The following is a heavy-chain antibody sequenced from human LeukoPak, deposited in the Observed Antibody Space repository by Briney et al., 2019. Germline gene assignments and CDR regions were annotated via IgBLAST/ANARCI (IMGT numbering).Heavy chain of an antibody. J-gene: IGHJ5*02. CDR1: GFTFSIYA. V-gene: IGHV3-23*01. Sequence: PGGSLRLSCAASGFTFSIYAMSWVRQAPGKGLEWVSAISGSGGSTYYADSVKGRFTISRDNSKNTLYLQMNSLRAEDTAVYYCAAYQLLEGWFDPWGQGTLVTVSS. D-gene: IGHD2-2*01. CDR2: ISGSGGST. CDR3: AAYQLLEGWFDP.